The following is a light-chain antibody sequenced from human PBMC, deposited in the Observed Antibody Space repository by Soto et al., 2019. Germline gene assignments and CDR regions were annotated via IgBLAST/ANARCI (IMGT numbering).Light chain of an antibody. V-gene: IGKV3D-20*02. J-gene: IGKJ5*01. CDR1: QNIFSNY. CDR3: QQRSNLPPT. Sequence: EIVLTQSPDTVSVSPGERVTLSCRASQNIFSNYLAWYQQKPGQAPRLLIYGASSRATGIPDRFSGGGSGTDFTLTISSLEPEDFAVYYCQQRSNLPPTFGQGTRLEIK. CDR2: GAS.